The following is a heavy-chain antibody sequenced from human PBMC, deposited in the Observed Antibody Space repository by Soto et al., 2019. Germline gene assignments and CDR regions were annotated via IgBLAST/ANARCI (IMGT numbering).Heavy chain of an antibody. CDR3: AKDDNYDSSGYYYSGYSDY. V-gene: IGHV3-23*01. D-gene: IGHD3-22*01. J-gene: IGHJ4*02. CDR1: GFTFAGYA. Sequence: GGSLRLSCAASGFTFAGYAMSWVRQAPGKGLEWVSDMSGSGGSTYYADSVKGRFTISRDNSKNTLYLQMNSLRAEDTAVYYCAKDDNYDSSGYYYSGYSDYWGQGTLVTVS. CDR2: MSGSGGST.